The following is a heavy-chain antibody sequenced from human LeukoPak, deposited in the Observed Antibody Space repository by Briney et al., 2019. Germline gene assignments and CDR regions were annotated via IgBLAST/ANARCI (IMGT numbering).Heavy chain of an antibody. CDR1: GFTFSSYW. CDR3: AKEMEIVATIGIFDY. D-gene: IGHD5-12*01. Sequence: GGSLRLSCAASGFTFSSYWMSWARQAPGKVLEWVANIKQDGSEKYYADSVKGRFTISRDNSKNTLYLQMNSLRAEDTAVYYCAKEMEIVATIGIFDYWGQGTLVTVSS. J-gene: IGHJ4*02. V-gene: IGHV3-7*01. CDR2: IKQDGSEK.